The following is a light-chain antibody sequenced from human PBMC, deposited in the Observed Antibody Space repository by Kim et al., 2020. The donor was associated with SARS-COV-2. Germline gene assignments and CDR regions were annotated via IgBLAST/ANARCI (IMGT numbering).Light chain of an antibody. CDR3: SSYTSTSTVV. V-gene: IGLV2-14*03. CDR2: DVS. J-gene: IGLJ2*01. Sequence: GQPITITYTGTSSVVSGHNNVSRYQQHPSKAPRLMIYDVSDRPSGVSHRFSGSKSGNTASLTISGLQVEDEADYYCSSYTSTSTVVFGERTQLTVL. CDR1: SSVVSGHNN.